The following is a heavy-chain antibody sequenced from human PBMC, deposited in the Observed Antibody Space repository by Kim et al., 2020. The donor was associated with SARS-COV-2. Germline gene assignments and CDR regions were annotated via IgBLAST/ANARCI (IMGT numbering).Heavy chain of an antibody. CDR2: INAGNGNT. D-gene: IGHD3-10*01. CDR3: ARDGPLLWFGYYYYYGMDV. CDR1: GYTFTSYA. J-gene: IGHJ6*02. Sequence: ASVKVSCKASGYTFTSYAMHWVRQAPGQRLEWMGWINAGNGNTKYSQKFQGRVTITRDTSASTAYMELSSLRSEDTAVYYCARDGPLLWFGYYYYYGMDVWGQGTTVTVSS. V-gene: IGHV1-3*01.